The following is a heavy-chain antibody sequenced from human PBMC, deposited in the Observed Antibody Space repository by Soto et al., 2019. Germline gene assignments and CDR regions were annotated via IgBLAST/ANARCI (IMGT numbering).Heavy chain of an antibody. CDR3: ARDGYYYDSSGYQRVYYFDY. J-gene: IGHJ4*02. CDR1: GGSISSYY. V-gene: IGHV4-59*01. D-gene: IGHD3-22*01. CDR2: IYYSGST. Sequence: SETLSLTCTVSGGSISSYYWSWIRQPPGKGLEWIGYIYYSGSTNYNPSLKSRVTTSVDTSKNQFSLKLSSVTAADTAVYYCARDGYYYDSSGYQRVYYFDYWGQGTLVTVSS.